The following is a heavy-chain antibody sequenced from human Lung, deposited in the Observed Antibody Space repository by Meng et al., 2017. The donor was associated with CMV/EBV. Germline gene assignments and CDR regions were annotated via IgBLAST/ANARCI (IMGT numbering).Heavy chain of an antibody. CDR3: VKGWQQLGDS. V-gene: IGHV3-43*01. CDR1: GFTFDDYT. CDR2: ISWDGGST. D-gene: IGHD4-23*01. J-gene: IGHJ4*02. Sequence: ESXKISCAASGFTFDDYTMHWVRQAPGKGLEWVSLISWDGGSTYYADSVKGRFTISRDNSKNSLYLQMNSLRADDTAVYYCVKGWQQLGDSWGQGTVVTVSS.